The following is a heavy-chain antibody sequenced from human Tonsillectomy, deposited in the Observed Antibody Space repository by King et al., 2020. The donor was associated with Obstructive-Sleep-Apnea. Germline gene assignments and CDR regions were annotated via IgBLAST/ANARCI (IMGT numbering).Heavy chain of an antibody. D-gene: IGHD5-18*01. CDR1: GFTFSNFC. V-gene: IGHV3-30*02. Sequence: VQLVESGGGVVQPGRSLRLSCAASGFTFSNFCMHWGRQAPGKGLEWGAFVRDDGNNKYYADSGKGRLTTSRDNSKNTLYLQMNSLRAEDTAVYYCAKEPVDTAMVRTFYYGLDVWGQGTTVTVSS. CDR2: VRDDGNNK. J-gene: IGHJ6*02. CDR3: AKEPVDTAMVRTFYYGLDV.